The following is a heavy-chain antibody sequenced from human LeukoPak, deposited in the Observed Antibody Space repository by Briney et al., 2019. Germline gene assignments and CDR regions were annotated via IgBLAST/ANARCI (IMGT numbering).Heavy chain of an antibody. V-gene: IGHV3-23*01. J-gene: IGHJ4*02. CDR3: ATEFIVVVRGSDLDY. Sequence: GGSLRLSCVASGFTFTSYGMAWVRQAPGKRLGWVSGISGSGDATYYADSVKGRFTISRDNSKNTLYLQMNSLRAEDTAVYYCATEFIVVVRGSDLDYWGQGTLVTVSS. CDR2: ISGSGDAT. CDR1: GFTFTSYG. D-gene: IGHD2-15*01.